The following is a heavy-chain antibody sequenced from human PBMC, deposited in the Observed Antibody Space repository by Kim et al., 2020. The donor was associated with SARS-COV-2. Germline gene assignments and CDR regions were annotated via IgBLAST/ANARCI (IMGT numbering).Heavy chain of an antibody. V-gene: IGHV3-23*01. J-gene: IGHJ4*02. CDR3: AKTRGGGDWTHFDY. D-gene: IGHD2-21*02. Sequence: YADSVKGRFTISRDNSKNPLYLQMNSLRAEDTAVFYCAKTRGGGDWTHFDYWGQGTLVTVSS.